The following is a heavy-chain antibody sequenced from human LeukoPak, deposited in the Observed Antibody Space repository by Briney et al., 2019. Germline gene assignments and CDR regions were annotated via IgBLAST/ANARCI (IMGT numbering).Heavy chain of an antibody. Sequence: GGSLRLSCAASGFTFSSYSMNWVRQAPGQGLEWVSSISSSSSIIYYADSVKGRFTISRDNAKNSLYLQMSSLGAEDTAIYYCSRDRGGGDIYFDYWGQGTLVTVSS. CDR2: ISSSSSII. CDR1: GFTFSSYS. J-gene: IGHJ4*02. D-gene: IGHD2-21*02. V-gene: IGHV3-21*01. CDR3: SRDRGGGDIYFDY.